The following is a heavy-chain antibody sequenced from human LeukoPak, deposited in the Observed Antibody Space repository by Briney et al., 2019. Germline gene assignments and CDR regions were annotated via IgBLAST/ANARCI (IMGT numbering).Heavy chain of an antibody. D-gene: IGHD1-26*01. J-gene: IGHJ5*02. Sequence: SETLSLTCTVSGGSISSGGYYWSWIRQPPGKGLEWIGYIYHSGSTYYNPSLKSRVTISVDRSKNQFSLKLSSVTAADTAVYYCARGSYEGYLNWFDPWGQGTLVTVSS. CDR1: GGSISSGGYY. V-gene: IGHV4-30-2*01. CDR2: IYHSGST. CDR3: ARGSYEGYLNWFDP.